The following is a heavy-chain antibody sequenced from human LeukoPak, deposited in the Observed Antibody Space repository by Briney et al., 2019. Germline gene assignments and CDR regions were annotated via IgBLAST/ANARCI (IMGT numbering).Heavy chain of an antibody. V-gene: IGHV3-21*01. Sequence: GGSLRLSCAASGFTFSSYSMNWVRHAPGKGLEWVSSISSSSYIYYADSVKGQFTISRDNAKNSLYLQMNSLRAEDTAVYYCARDREGGATLDYWGQGTLVTVSS. CDR3: ARDREGGATLDY. D-gene: IGHD1-26*01. CDR2: ISSSSYI. J-gene: IGHJ4*02. CDR1: GFTFSSYS.